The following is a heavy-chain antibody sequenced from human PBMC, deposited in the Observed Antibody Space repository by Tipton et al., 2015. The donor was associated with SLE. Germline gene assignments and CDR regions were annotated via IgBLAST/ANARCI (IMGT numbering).Heavy chain of an antibody. Sequence: TLSLTCTVSGGSISSYYWSWIRQSPGKGLEWIGYIYYSGSTNYNPSLKSRVTISVDTSKNQFSLKLTSVTAADTAVYYCARLTFDWYLDLWGRGPLVTVSS. J-gene: IGHJ2*01. CDR3: ARLTFDWYLDL. CDR1: GGSISSYY. CDR2: IYYSGST. V-gene: IGHV4-59*08.